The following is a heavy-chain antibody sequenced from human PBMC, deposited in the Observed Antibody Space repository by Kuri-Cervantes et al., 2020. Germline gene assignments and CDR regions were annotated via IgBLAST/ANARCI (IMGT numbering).Heavy chain of an antibody. CDR3: ARVGGYCSSTSCYAADYYYYYGMDV. CDR1: GDTFSSYG. J-gene: IGHJ6*02. Sequence: ASVKVSCKACGDTFSSYGFNWVRQATGQGLEWMGWMNPNSGNTGYAQKFQGRVTMTRNTSISTAYMELSSLRSEDTAVYYCARVGGYCSSTSCYAADYYYYYGMDVWGQGTTVTVSS. D-gene: IGHD2-2*01. CDR2: MNPNSGNT. V-gene: IGHV1-8*01.